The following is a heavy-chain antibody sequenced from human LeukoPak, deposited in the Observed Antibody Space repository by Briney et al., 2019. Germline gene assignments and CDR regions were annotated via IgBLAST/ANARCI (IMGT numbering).Heavy chain of an antibody. CDR3: ARDRRHIAAAEYNWFDP. Sequence: GASVKVSCKASGGTFSSYAISWVRQAPGQGLEWMGGIIPILGTANYAQKFQGRVTITADESTSTAYMELSSLRSEDTAVYYCARDRRHIAAAEYNWFDPWGQGTLVTVSS. CDR1: GGTFSSYA. V-gene: IGHV1-69*13. J-gene: IGHJ5*02. CDR2: IIPILGTA. D-gene: IGHD6-13*01.